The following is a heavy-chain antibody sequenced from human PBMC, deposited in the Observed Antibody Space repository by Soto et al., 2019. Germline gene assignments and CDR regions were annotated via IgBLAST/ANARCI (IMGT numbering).Heavy chain of an antibody. CDR1: GGSISSYY. CDR2: IYYSGST. D-gene: IGHD1-26*01. J-gene: IGHJ4*02. Sequence: QVQLQESGPGLVKPSETLSLTCTVSGGSISSYYWSWIRQPPGKGLEWIGYIYYSGSTNYNPSLKSPFTISVDTSKNQFSLKVSSVTAADTAVYYCARRYGGNFDYWGQGTLVTVSS. CDR3: ARRYGGNFDY. V-gene: IGHV4-59*01.